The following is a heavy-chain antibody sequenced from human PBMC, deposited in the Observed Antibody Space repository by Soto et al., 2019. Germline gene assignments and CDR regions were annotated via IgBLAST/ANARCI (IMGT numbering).Heavy chain of an antibody. CDR1: GYTFTSYD. CDR3: ARGGLQYATHNWFDP. J-gene: IGHJ5*02. V-gene: IGHV1-8*01. D-gene: IGHD4-4*01. Sequence: QVQLVQSGAEVKKPGASVKVSCKASGYTFTSYDIHWVRQATGQVREWMGWMNPNSGNTGYAQKFQGRVTMTRNTSISTAYMELSSLRSEDTAVYYCARGGLQYATHNWFDPWGQGTLVTVSS. CDR2: MNPNSGNT.